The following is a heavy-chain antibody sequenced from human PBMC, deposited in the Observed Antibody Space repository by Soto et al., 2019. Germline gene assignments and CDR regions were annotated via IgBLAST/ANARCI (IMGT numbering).Heavy chain of an antibody. CDR2: ISSTTNYI. CDR3: TKSADSAGWGVDF. CDR1: GFTFTRYS. Sequence: EVQLVESGGGLVKPGGSLRLSCAASGFTFTRYSMNWVRQAPGKGLEWVSSISSTTNYIYYGDSMKGRFTISRDNAKNSLYLEMNSLRAEDTAVYYCTKSADSAGWGVDFWGQGTLVTVSS. D-gene: IGHD6-19*01. V-gene: IGHV3-21*06. J-gene: IGHJ4*02.